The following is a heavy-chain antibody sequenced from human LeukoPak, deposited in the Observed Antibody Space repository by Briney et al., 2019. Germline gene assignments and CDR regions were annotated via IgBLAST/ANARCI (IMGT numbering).Heavy chain of an antibody. V-gene: IGHV3-30*02. D-gene: IGHD3-22*01. CDR1: GFTFSSYG. CDR2: IRYDGSNK. J-gene: IGHJ5*02. Sequence: GGSLRLSCAASGFTFSSYGMHWVRQAPGEGLEWVAFIRYDGSNKYYADSLKGRFTISRDNSKNTLYLQMNSLRAEDTAVYYCAKAREETYYYDSSATNAGLFDLWGQGTLVTVSS. CDR3: AKAREETYYYDSSATNAGLFDL.